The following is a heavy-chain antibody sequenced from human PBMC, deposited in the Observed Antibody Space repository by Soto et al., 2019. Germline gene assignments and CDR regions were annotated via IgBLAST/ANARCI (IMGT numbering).Heavy chain of an antibody. CDR2: IYYSGST. J-gene: IGHJ3*02. CDR1: GGSISSSSYY. Sequence: SETLSLTCTVSGGSISSSSYYWGWIRQPPGKGLEWIGSIYYSGSTYYNPSLKSRVTISVDTSKNQFSLKPSSVTAADTAVYYCARLRVGDIVVVPAAMCAFDIWGQGTMVTVSS. D-gene: IGHD2-2*01. V-gene: IGHV4-39*01. CDR3: ARLRVGDIVVVPAAMCAFDI.